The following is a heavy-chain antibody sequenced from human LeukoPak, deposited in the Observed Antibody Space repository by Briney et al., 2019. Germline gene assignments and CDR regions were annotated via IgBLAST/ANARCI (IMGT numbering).Heavy chain of an antibody. CDR1: GFTFTTYR. J-gene: IGHJ4*02. V-gene: IGHV3-21*01. Sequence: GGSLRLSCAASGFTFTTYRMEWVRQAPGKGLEWVSSISSSSSYTYYADSVKGRFTISRDNAKNTLYLQMNSLRVEDTAVYYCARARIAAPLLDYWGQGTLVTVSS. D-gene: IGHD6-13*01. CDR3: ARARIAAPLLDY. CDR2: ISSSSSYT.